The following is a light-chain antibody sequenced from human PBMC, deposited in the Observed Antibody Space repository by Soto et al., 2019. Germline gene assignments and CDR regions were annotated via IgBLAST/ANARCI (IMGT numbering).Light chain of an antibody. CDR3: HQYKTYPLT. Sequence: DIQMTQSPSSLSASIGDRVTITCRACQGIDNFLAWFQQTPGKAPKSLIYDASDLHSGVPSRFSGSGSGTDFTLTISSLQPEDFATYYCHQYKTYPLTFGGGTKVEIK. CDR1: QGIDNF. V-gene: IGKV1-16*01. J-gene: IGKJ4*01. CDR2: DAS.